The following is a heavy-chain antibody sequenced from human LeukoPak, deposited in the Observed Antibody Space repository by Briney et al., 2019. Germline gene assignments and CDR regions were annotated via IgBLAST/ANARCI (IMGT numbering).Heavy chain of an antibody. J-gene: IGHJ6*02. V-gene: IGHV4-34*01. CDR1: GGSFSGYY. CDR2: INHSGST. D-gene: IGHD4-17*01. CDR3: ARSENDYGDYYYYGMDV. Sequence: XXXVYGGSFSGYYWSWIRQPPGKGLEWVGEINHSGSTNYNPSLKSRVTISVDTSKNQFSLKLSSVTAADTAVYYCARSENDYGDYYYYGMDVWGQGTTVTVSS.